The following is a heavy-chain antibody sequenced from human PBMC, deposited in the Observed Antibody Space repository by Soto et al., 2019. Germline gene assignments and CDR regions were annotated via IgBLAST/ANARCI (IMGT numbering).Heavy chain of an antibody. CDR2: MSYDGSAK. D-gene: IGHD3-10*02. CDR3: AIVRVADSPLDH. CDR1: GFIFSSNG. J-gene: IGHJ4*02. V-gene: IGHV3-30*02. Sequence: AGGSLRLSCEGSGFIFSSNGMHWVRQAPGKGLEWVAFMSYDGSAKFLADSVKGRFTISRDNSKSTLFLHMSSLRAEDTAMYYCAIVRVADSPLDHWGQGTLVTVSS.